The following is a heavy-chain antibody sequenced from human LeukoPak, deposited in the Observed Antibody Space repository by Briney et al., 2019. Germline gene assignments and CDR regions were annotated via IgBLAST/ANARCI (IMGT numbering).Heavy chain of an antibody. D-gene: IGHD4-11*01. Sequence: GASVKVSCKASGYSFSKYGMSWVRQAPGQGLEWMGWVSTNNSNTNYAQKFQGRVTITADESTSTAYMELSSLRSEDTAVYYCARDRSYSNPPGYWGQGTLVTVSS. CDR1: GYSFSKYG. CDR3: ARDRSYSNPPGY. J-gene: IGHJ4*02. V-gene: IGHV1-18*01. CDR2: VSTNNSNT.